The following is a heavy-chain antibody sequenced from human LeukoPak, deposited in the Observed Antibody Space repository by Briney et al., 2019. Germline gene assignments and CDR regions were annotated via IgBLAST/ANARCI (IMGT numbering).Heavy chain of an antibody. J-gene: IGHJ5*02. CDR3: AREGCTGTSCYTLPWFDP. Sequence: GGSLRLSCAASGFTFSDYYMSWIRQAPGKGLECISYISSSASTIYYADSVKGRFTISRDNAKNSLYLQMNSLRAEDTAVYYCAREGCTGTSCYTLPWFDPWGQGTLVTVSS. V-gene: IGHV3-11*01. CDR2: ISSSASTI. D-gene: IGHD2-2*02. CDR1: GFTFSDYY.